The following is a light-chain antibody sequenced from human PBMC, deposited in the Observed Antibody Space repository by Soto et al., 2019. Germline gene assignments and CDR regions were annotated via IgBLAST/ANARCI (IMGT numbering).Light chain of an antibody. CDR1: QSVSSN. J-gene: IGKJ4*01. CDR2: DAS. V-gene: IGKV3-15*01. Sequence: EIVMTQSPATLSVSPGERATLSCRASQSVSSNLAWYHQKPGQAPRLLIYDASTRATGIPARFSGSGSGTEYTLTISILQSEDSAVYYCHQCSSHPLTVTFGGGTKVEIK. CDR3: HQCSSHPLTVT.